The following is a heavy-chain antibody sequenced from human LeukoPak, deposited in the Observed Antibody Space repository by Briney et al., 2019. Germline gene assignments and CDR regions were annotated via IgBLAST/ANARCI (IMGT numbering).Heavy chain of an antibody. CDR1: GGSISSGGYY. CDR3: ASAGNVVVPAAIFPVNFRQDYYFDY. Sequence: PSQTLSLTCTVSGGSISSGGYYWSWIRQHPGKGLEWIGYIYYSGSTYYNPSLKSRVTISVDTSKNQFSLKLSSVTAADTAVYYCASAGNVVVPAAIFPVNFRQDYYFDYWGQGTLVTVSS. CDR2: IYYSGST. J-gene: IGHJ4*02. V-gene: IGHV4-31*03. D-gene: IGHD2-2*01.